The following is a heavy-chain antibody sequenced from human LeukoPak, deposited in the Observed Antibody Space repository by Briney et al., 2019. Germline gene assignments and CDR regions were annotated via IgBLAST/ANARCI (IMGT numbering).Heavy chain of an antibody. CDR3: AKGGDTVKGYSYGRPFDY. V-gene: IGHV3-9*01. CDR2: ISWNSGNI. D-gene: IGHD5-18*01. CDR1: GFTFDDYA. J-gene: IGHJ4*02. Sequence: GRSLRLSCAASGFTFDDYAMHWVRQAPGKGLEWVSGISWNSGNIGYADSVKGRFTISRDNAKNSLYLQMNSLRAEDTALCYCAKGGDTVKGYSYGRPFDYWGQGTLVTVSS.